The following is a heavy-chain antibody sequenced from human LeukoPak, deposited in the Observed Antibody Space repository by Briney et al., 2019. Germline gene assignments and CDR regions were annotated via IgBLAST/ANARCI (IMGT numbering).Heavy chain of an antibody. J-gene: IGHJ6*02. V-gene: IGHV4-34*08. CDR1: GGTFSGYY. D-gene: IGHD4-23*01. Sequence: SETLSLSCAASGGTFSGYYWSWVRQAPGKGLEWVGEINHNGSTNYNLSLKSGVTISVNTTKNQFSLQLSTMTAAETAVYYCGEDRTTVVPKSANYCDYGMDVWGRGTAVTVPS. CDR3: GEDRTTVVPKSANYCDYGMDV. CDR2: INHNGST.